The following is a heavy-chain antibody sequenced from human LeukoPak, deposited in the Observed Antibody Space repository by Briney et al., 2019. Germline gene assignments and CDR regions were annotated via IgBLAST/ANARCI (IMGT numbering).Heavy chain of an antibody. D-gene: IGHD1-26*01. Sequence: ASVKVSCKASGGTFSSYAISWVRQAPGQGLEWMGGIIPIFGTANYAQKFQGRVTITADESTSTAYMELSSLRSEDTAVYYCAREEGDSGSYYGGVDYWGQGTLVTVSS. CDR2: IIPIFGTA. J-gene: IGHJ4*02. V-gene: IGHV1-69*13. CDR3: AREEGDSGSYYGGVDY. CDR1: GGTFSSYA.